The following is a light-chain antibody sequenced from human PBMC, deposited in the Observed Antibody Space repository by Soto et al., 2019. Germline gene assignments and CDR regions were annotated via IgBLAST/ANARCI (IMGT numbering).Light chain of an antibody. CDR3: QAWDSSTYV. CDR1: KLGDKY. J-gene: IGLJ1*01. V-gene: IGLV3-1*01. Sequence: SYELTQPPSVSVSPGQTASITCSGDKLGDKYACWYQQKPGQSPVLVIYQDNKRPSGIPERFPGSNSGNTATLTISGTQAMDEADYYCQAWDSSTYVFGTGTKLTVL. CDR2: QDN.